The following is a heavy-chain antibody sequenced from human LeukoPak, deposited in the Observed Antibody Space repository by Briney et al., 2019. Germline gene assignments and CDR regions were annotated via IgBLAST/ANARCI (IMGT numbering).Heavy chain of an antibody. CDR3: ASSPYYYDSSGYLGGAFDI. J-gene: IGHJ3*02. D-gene: IGHD3-22*01. V-gene: IGHV1-8*03. Sequence: ASVKVSCKASGYTFTSYDINWVRQATGQGLEWMGWMNPNSGNTGYAQKFQGRVTITRNTSISTAYMELSSVTAADTAVYYCASSPYYYDSSGYLGGAFDIWGQGTMVTVSS. CDR2: MNPNSGNT. CDR1: GYTFTSYD.